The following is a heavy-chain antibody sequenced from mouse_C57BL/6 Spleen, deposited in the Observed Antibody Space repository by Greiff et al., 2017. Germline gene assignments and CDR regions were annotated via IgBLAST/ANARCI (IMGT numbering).Heavy chain of an antibody. D-gene: IGHD2-3*01. CDR2: IYPGSGNT. V-gene: IGHV1-84*01. CDR1: GYTFTDYY. Sequence: LQESGPELVKPGASVKISCKASGYTFTDYYINWVKKRPGQGLEWIGWIYPGSGNTKYNEKFKGKATLTVDTSSSTAYMQLSSLTSEDSAVYFCARSYDGYYPASFGYWGQGTLVTVSA. CDR3: ARSYDGYYPASFGY. J-gene: IGHJ3*01.